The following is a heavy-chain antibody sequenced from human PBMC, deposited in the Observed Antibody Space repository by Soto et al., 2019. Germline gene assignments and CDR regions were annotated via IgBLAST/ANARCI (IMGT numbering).Heavy chain of an antibody. CDR3: ARVPYYYDSSGYYPRKLYYFDY. CDR1: GGSISSYY. V-gene: IGHV4-59*01. J-gene: IGHJ4*02. Sequence: SETLSLTCTVSGGSISSYYWSWIRQPPGKGLEWIGYIYYSGSTNYNPSLKSRVTISVDTSKNQFSLKLSSVTAADTAVYYCARVPYYYDSSGYYPRKLYYFDYWGQGTLVTVSS. D-gene: IGHD3-22*01. CDR2: IYYSGST.